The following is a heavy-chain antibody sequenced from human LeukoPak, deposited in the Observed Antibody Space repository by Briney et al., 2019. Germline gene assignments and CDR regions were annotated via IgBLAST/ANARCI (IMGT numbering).Heavy chain of an antibody. CDR2: IYHSGRT. J-gene: IGHJ4*02. V-gene: IGHV4-38-2*02. CDR1: GYSISSGYD. CDR3: ARDRAAGTVDY. D-gene: IGHD6-19*01. Sequence: SETLSLTCTVSGYSISSGYDWGWIRQPPGKGLEWIGSIYHSGRTFYNPSLKSRVSISVDTSKNQFSLRLSSVIAADTAVYYCARDRAAGTVDYWGQGTLVTVSS.